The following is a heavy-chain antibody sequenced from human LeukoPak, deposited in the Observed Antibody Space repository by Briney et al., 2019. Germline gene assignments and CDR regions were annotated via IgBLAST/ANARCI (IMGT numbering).Heavy chain of an antibody. Sequence: SGGSLRLSCAASGFTFSSYAMSWVRQAPGKGLEWVSAISGSGGSTYYADSVKGRFTISRDNAKNSLYLQMNSLRAEDTALYYCARERGRGQLWSTTLYYYYMDVWGKGSTVTVSS. CDR2: ISGSGGST. CDR3: ARERGRGQLWSTTLYYYYMDV. J-gene: IGHJ6*03. CDR1: GFTFSSYA. D-gene: IGHD5-18*01. V-gene: IGHV3-23*01.